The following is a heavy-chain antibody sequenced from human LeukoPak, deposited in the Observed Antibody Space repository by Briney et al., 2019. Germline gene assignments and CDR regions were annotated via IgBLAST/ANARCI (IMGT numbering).Heavy chain of an antibody. CDR3: ATYCSGGSCYSGTPLGAFDI. J-gene: IGHJ3*02. CDR2: IHYTGRT. Sequence: ESGPTLVNPSETLSLTCTVSGGSISGYYWSWIRQPPGKGLEWIGYIHYTGRTSYNPSLKSRVTISLDTSKNQFSLILTSVTAADTAVYYCATYCSGGSCYSGTPLGAFDIWGQGTMVTVSS. D-gene: IGHD2-15*01. V-gene: IGHV4-59*08. CDR1: GGSISGYY.